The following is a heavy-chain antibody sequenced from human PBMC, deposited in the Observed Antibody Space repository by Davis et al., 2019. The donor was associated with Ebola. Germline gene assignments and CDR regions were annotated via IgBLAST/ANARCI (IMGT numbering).Heavy chain of an antibody. V-gene: IGHV3-21*01. D-gene: IGHD6-19*01. J-gene: IGHJ4*02. CDR2: ISSSSSYI. CDR3: ARYYRAVAGHFDY. Sequence: GGSLRLSCAASGFTFSSYSMNWVRQAPGKGLEWVSSISSSSSYIYYADSVKGRFTNSRDNAKNSLYLQMNSLRAEDTAVYYCARYYRAVAGHFDYWGQGTLVTVSS. CDR1: GFTFSSYS.